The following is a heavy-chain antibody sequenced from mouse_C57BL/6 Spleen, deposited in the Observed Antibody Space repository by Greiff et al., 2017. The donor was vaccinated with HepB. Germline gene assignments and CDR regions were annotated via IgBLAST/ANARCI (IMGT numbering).Heavy chain of an antibody. Sequence: QVQLQQSGAELVKPGASVKLSCKTSGYTFTEYTIHWVKQRSGQGLEWIGWFYPGSGSIKYNEKFKDKATLTADKSSSTVYMELSRLTSEDSAVYFCASREDPTPVPARFAYCCHLTLSTVSA. V-gene: IGHV1-62-2*01. CDR3: ASREDPTPVPARFAY. D-gene: IGHD2-10*01. CDR2: FYPGSGSI. CDR1: GYTFTEYT. J-gene: IGHJ3*01.